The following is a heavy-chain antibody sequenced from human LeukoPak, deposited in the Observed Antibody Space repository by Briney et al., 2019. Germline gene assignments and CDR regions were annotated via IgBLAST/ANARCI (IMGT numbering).Heavy chain of an antibody. D-gene: IGHD2-21*02. CDR2: IWFDRSKK. CDR3: ARDGCGGDCYLADY. V-gene: IGHV3-33*01. CDR1: GFIFSSYG. J-gene: IGHJ4*02. Sequence: PGGSLRLSCAASGFIFSSYGMHWVRQAPGKGLEWVAVIWFDRSKKYYADSVKGRITISRDDSKNTLYLQMNSLRAEDTAVYYCARDGCGGDCYLADYWGQGTLVTVSS.